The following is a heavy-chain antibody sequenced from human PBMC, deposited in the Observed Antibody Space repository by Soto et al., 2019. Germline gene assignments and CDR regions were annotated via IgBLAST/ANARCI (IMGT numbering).Heavy chain of an antibody. D-gene: IGHD2-2*01. CDR1: GYTFINHG. V-gene: IGHV1-3*01. Sequence: GASVKVSCKASGYTFINHGMQWVRQAPGKSLEWMGWINVATGNTRYSQNLQGRVSMTRDTSAKTAYMELSDLRYEDTAVYYCARWRVGTRTFYYYGLDVWGQGTTVTVSS. J-gene: IGHJ6*02. CDR2: INVATGNT. CDR3: ARWRVGTRTFYYYGLDV.